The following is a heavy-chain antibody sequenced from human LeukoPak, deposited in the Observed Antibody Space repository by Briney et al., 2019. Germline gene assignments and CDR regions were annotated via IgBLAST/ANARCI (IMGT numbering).Heavy chain of an antibody. J-gene: IGHJ4*02. D-gene: IGHD3-9*01. CDR1: GFTFSSYG. Sequence: GGSLRLSCAASGFTFSSYGMHWVRQAPGKGLEWVAVISYDGSNKYYADSVKGRFTISRDNSKNTLYLQMSSLRAEDTAVYYCAKDLTPDGAWDIDYWGQGTLITVSS. CDR2: ISYDGSNK. CDR3: AKDLTPDGAWDIDY. V-gene: IGHV3-30*18.